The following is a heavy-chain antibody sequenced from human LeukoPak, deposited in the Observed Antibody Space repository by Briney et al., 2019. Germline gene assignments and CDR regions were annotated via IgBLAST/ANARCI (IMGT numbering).Heavy chain of an antibody. J-gene: IGHJ4*02. CDR3: ARDQRGSSSLDY. D-gene: IGHD6-13*01. CDR2: IYYSGST. CDR1: GGSISGYY. V-gene: IGHV4-59*01. Sequence: SETLSLTCTVPGGSISGYYWSWIRQPPGKGLEWIAYIYYSGSTNYNPSLKSRVTISVDTSKNQFSLKLTSVTAADTAVYYCARDQRGSSSLDYWGQGTLVTVSS.